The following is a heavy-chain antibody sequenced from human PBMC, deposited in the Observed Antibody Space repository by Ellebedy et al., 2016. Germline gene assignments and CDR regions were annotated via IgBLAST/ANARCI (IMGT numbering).Heavy chain of an antibody. D-gene: IGHD1-26*01. CDR3: VTEISGAFPE. Sequence: GGSLRLSCVVSGFSVSSNYLSWVRQAPGQGLEWVGLVKRKSDGGTIDYAAPVRGRFTISRDDSKNTLYLQMASLKPEDTAMYYCVTEISGAFPEWGQGTLVTVSS. CDR1: GFSVSSNY. J-gene: IGHJ4*02. V-gene: IGHV3-15*05. CDR2: VKRKSDGGTI.